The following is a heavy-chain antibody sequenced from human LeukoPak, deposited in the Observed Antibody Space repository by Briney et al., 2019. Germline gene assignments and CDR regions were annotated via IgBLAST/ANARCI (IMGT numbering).Heavy chain of an antibody. J-gene: IGHJ3*02. CDR1: GGSISSSSYY. Sequence: SETLSLTCTVSGGSISSSSYYWGWLRQPPRKGLEWIGSIYYSGSTYYNPSLKSRVTISVDTSKNQFSLKLSSVTAADTAEYYCARDLWSGITGTFDAFDIWGQGTMVTVSS. V-gene: IGHV4-39*02. D-gene: IGHD1-20*01. CDR2: IYYSGST. CDR3: ARDLWSGITGTFDAFDI.